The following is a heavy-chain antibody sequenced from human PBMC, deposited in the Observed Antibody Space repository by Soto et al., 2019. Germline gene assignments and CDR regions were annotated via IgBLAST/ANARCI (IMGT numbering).Heavy chain of an antibody. CDR2: IYNSGIT. V-gene: IGHV4-61*01. CDR1: GGSVSSGSHY. CDR3: ARVNYGDYYYGMDV. J-gene: IGHJ6*02. Sequence: LSLTCTVSGGSVSSGSHYWSWIRQSPGKGLEWIGYIYNSGITKYNASLKSRLTISVDTSKNQFSLKLSSVTAADTALYYCARVNYGDYYYGMDVWGQGTTVTVSS. D-gene: IGHD4-17*01.